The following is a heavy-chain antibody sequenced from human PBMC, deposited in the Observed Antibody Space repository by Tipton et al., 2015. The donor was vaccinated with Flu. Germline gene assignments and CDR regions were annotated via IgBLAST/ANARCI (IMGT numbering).Heavy chain of an antibody. CDR3: ARNPISSVLTNDY. CDR1: GYTFTGYY. D-gene: IGHD1-1*01. J-gene: IGHJ4*02. Sequence: QLVQSGAEVKKPGASVKVSCKASGYTFTGYYMHWVRQAPGQGLEWMGWMNPNSGNTGYAQKFQGRVTMTRNTSISTAYMELSSLRSEDTAVYYCARNPISSVLTNDYWGQGTLVTVSS. V-gene: IGHV1-8*02. CDR2: MNPNSGNT.